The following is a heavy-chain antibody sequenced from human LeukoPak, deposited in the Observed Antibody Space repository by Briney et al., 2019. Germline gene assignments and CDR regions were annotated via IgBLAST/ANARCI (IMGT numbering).Heavy chain of an antibody. CDR2: ISYDGSNK. J-gene: IGHJ4*02. CDR3: TRGSTPDY. V-gene: IGHV3-30-3*01. Sequence: GGSLRLSCSASGFTFSSYAMHWVRQAPGKGLEWVAVISYDGSNKYYADSVKGRFTISRDNSKNTLYLQMNSLRAEDTAVYYCTRGSTPDYWGQGTLVTVSS. D-gene: IGHD2-2*01. CDR1: GFTFSSYA.